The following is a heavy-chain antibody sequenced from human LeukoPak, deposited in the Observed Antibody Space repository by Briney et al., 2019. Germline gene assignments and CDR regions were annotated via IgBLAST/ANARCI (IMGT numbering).Heavy chain of an antibody. D-gene: IGHD6-13*01. Sequence: PSETLSLTCTVSGGSISTSSYYWGWIRQPPGKGLEWIGSIHYSGSTYYNPSLKSRLTISVDTAKNHFSLKLSSVTAADTAVYFCARDSIAAAGGDAFDIWGQGTMVTVSS. CDR2: IHYSGST. CDR1: GGSISTSSYY. J-gene: IGHJ3*02. V-gene: IGHV4-39*02. CDR3: ARDSIAAAGGDAFDI.